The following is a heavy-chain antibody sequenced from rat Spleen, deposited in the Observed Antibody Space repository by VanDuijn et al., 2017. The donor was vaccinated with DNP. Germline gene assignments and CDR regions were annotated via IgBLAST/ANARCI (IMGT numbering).Heavy chain of an antibody. V-gene: IGHV3-3*01. D-gene: IGHD1-3*01. Sequence: EVQLQESGPGLVKTSQSLSLTCSVTGYSITSSYRWNWIRKFPGNKLEWMGSVNSAGSTQYNPSLKGRISITGDTSKNQFFLRVNSVTTDDTATYYCARFGSTVATWYFDFWGPGTMVTVSS. CDR3: ARFGSTVATWYFDF. CDR1: GYSITSSYR. J-gene: IGHJ1*01. CDR2: VNSAGST.